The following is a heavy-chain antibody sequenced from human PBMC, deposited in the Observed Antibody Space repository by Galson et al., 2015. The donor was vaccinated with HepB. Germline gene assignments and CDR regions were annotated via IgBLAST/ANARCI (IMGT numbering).Heavy chain of an antibody. CDR3: AKGTMIVVVIPFDY. D-gene: IGHD3-22*01. CDR2: ISGSGGST. Sequence: SLRLSCAASGFTFSSYAMSWVRQAPGKGLEWVSAISGSGGSTYYADSVKGRFTISRDNSKNTLYLQMNSLRAEDTAVYYRAKGTMIVVVIPFDYWGQGTLVTVSS. V-gene: IGHV3-23*01. J-gene: IGHJ4*02. CDR1: GFTFSSYA.